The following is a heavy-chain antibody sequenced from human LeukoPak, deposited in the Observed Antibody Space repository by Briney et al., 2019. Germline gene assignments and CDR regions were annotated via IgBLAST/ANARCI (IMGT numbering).Heavy chain of an antibody. Sequence: GGSLRLSCAASGFAFTTFAMTWVRQAPGKGLEWVSTISATGGSTYYADSLKGRFTISRDNSNNTLYLQMSSLRADDTALYYCAKLLQPAAHYQAFDHWGQGALVTVSS. J-gene: IGHJ4*02. CDR1: GFAFTTFA. V-gene: IGHV3-23*01. CDR3: AKLLQPAAHYQAFDH. CDR2: ISATGGST. D-gene: IGHD2-2*01.